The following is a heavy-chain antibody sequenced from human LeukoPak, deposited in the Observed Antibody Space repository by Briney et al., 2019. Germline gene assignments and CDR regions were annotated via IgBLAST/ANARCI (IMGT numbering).Heavy chain of an antibody. V-gene: IGHV4-59*08. Sequence: SETLSLTCTVSGGSISSYYWSWIRQPPGKGLEWIGYIYYSGSTNYNPSLKSRVTISVDTSKNQFSLKLSSVTAADTAVYYCARLVGIVVGPEPGYNWFDPWGQGTLVTVSS. D-gene: IGHD3-22*01. J-gene: IGHJ5*02. CDR1: GGSISSYY. CDR3: ARLVGIVVGPEPGYNWFDP. CDR2: IYYSGST.